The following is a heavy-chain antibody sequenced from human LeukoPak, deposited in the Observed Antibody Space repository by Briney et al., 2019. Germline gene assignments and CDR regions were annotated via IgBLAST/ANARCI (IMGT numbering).Heavy chain of an antibody. CDR2: INPDSGDT. J-gene: IGHJ4*02. V-gene: IGHV1-2*02. Sequence: ASVKVSCKASGYTFTGYYMHWVRQAPGQGLEWMGWINPDSGDTHYAQKFRGRVTMTRDTSISTGYMELSRLTSDDTAVYYCAREGRQYTGGWYYFDYWGQGTLVTVSS. CDR1: GYTFTGYY. D-gene: IGHD2-8*02. CDR3: AREGRQYTGGWYYFDY.